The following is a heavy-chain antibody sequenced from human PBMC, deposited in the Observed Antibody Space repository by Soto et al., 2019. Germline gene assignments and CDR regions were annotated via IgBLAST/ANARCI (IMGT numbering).Heavy chain of an antibody. Sequence: QVQLVQSGAEVKKPGASVKVSCKASGYTFTSYDINWVRQATGQGLEWMGWMNPNSGNTGYAQKFQGRLTMTRNTPISTAYMDVSSLRSEDTAVYYCARCHGAAAGTTDFDYWGQGTLVTVSP. CDR1: GYTFTSYD. CDR3: ARCHGAAAGTTDFDY. J-gene: IGHJ4*02. D-gene: IGHD6-13*01. CDR2: MNPNSGNT. V-gene: IGHV1-8*01.